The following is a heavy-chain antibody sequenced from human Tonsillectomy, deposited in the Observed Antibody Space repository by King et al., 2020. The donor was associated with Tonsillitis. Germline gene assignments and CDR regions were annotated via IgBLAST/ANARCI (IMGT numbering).Heavy chain of an antibody. Sequence: VQLVESGGGLVQPGGSLRLSCAASGFTFSSYAMSWVRQAPGKGLEWVSAISGSGGSTYYADSVKGRFTISRDNSKNTLYLQMNSLRAEDTAVYYCAKDSNPPTNIRFLEWLLLRGFDYWGQGTLVTVSS. CDR3: AKDSNPPTNIRFLEWLLLRGFDY. V-gene: IGHV3-23*04. CDR1: GFTFSSYA. CDR2: ISGSGGST. D-gene: IGHD3-3*01. J-gene: IGHJ4*02.